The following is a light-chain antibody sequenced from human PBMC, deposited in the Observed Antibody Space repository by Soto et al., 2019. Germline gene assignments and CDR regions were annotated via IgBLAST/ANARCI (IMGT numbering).Light chain of an antibody. CDR2: TAS. Sequence: AIQMTQSPSSLSASVGHRVTITCRASQDIRRGLGWYQQKPGKAPKLLIYTASELQIGAPSRFSGSGSGTAFTLAIGSVQPGHFATYYCLQDFNFPWTFGQGTKVEIK. CDR3: LQDFNFPWT. J-gene: IGKJ1*01. CDR1: QDIRRG. V-gene: IGKV1-6*01.